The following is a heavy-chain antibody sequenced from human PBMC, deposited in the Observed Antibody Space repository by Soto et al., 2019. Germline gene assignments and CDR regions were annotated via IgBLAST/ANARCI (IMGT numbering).Heavy chain of an antibody. V-gene: IGHV5-10-1*01. CDR3: ARHRPAATYGMDV. Sequence: GESLKISCKGSGYSFTSYWISWVRQMPGKVLEWMGRIDPSDSYTNYSPSFQGHVTISADKSISTACLQWSSLKASDTAMYYCARHRPAATYGMDVWGQGTAVPVSS. CDR2: IDPSDSYT. J-gene: IGHJ6*02. D-gene: IGHD2-2*01. CDR1: GYSFTSYW.